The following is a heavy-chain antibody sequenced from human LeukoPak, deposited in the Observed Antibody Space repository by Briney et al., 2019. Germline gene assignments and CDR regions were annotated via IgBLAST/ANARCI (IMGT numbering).Heavy chain of an antibody. J-gene: IGHJ6*02. D-gene: IGHD1-26*01. V-gene: IGHV4-31*11. CDR1: GGSFSGYY. Sequence: SETLSLTCAVYGGSFSGYYWSWIRQHPGKGLEWIGYIYYSGSTYYNPSLKSRVTISVDTSKNQFSLKLSSVTAADTAVYYCASRTLSGYYYYYGMDVWGQGTTVTVSS. CDR3: ASRTLSGYYYYYGMDV. CDR2: IYYSGST.